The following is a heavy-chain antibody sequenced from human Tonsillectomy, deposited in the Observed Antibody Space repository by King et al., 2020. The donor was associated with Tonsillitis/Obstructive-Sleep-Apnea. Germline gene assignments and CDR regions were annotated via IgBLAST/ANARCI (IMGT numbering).Heavy chain of an antibody. V-gene: IGHV4-31*03. CDR2: IYYSGST. J-gene: IGHJ2*01. D-gene: IGHD3-16*01. Sequence: VQLQESGPGLVKPSQTLSLTCTVSGGSISSGGYYWSWIRQHPGKGLEWIRYIYYSGSTYYNPSLKSRVTISVDTSQNQFSLKLSSVTAADTAVYYCARGRLGWGPYWYFDLWGRGTLVTVSS. CDR3: ARGRLGWGPYWYFDL. CDR1: GGSISSGGYY.